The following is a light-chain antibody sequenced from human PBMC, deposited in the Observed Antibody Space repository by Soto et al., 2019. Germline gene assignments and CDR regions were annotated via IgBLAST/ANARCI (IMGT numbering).Light chain of an antibody. CDR1: QTISSAY. J-gene: IGKJ2*01. V-gene: IGKV3-20*01. CDR3: QQYGSSPLYS. CDR2: VAS. Sequence: DIVLTQSPGTLSLSPGERATLSCRASQTISSAYLAWYKQKPGQAPRLLIYVASSMATGIPGRFSGSGSVTDFTLTMSRLEPEDFAVYYCQQYGSSPLYSFGQGTKLEIK.